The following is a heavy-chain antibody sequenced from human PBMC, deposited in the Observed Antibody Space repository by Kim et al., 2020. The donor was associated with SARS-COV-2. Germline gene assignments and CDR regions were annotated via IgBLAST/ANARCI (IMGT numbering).Heavy chain of an antibody. J-gene: IGHJ3*01. V-gene: IGHV3-49*04. Sequence: GGSLRLSCTGSGFTFGDYAIHWVRQAPGKGLQWIGFIKTKTNTGEAEYAAYVRGRFTISRDDSQSVAYLQMNSLKNEDTAVYYCLRNSYATGYHTPDAFELCGQGTMVTVSS. CDR1: GFTFGDYA. CDR3: LRNSYATGYHTPDAFEL. CDR2: IKTKTNTGEA. D-gene: IGHD3-3*01.